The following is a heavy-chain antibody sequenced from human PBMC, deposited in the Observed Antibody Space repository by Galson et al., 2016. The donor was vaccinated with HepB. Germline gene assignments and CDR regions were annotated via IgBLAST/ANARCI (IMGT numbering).Heavy chain of an antibody. CDR3: ARGFDEYRHYGMDF. D-gene: IGHD4-11*01. J-gene: IGHJ6*02. Sequence: SLRLSCAASGFTFSDYYMNWIRQAPGKGLEWVSYISSNSDNTQYADSVKGRFTISRDNAKNSLYLQLSSLRVDDTAVYYCARGFDEYRHYGMDFWGRGTTVTVSS. CDR1: GFTFSDYY. CDR2: ISSNSDNT. V-gene: IGHV3-11*03.